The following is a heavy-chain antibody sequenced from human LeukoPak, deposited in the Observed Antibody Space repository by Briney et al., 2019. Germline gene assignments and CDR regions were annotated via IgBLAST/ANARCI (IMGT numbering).Heavy chain of an antibody. J-gene: IGHJ3*02. CDR3: ARARCSSTSCPMWAFDI. CDR2: IYYSGSS. CDR1: GGSINSYY. V-gene: IGHV4-59*01. Sequence: SETLSLTCSVSGGSINSYYWSWIRQPPGKGLEWIGYIYYSGSSKYNPSLKGRVTISVDTSKNQLSLKLSSVTAADTAAYYCARARCSSTSCPMWAFDIWGQGTMVTVSS. D-gene: IGHD2-2*01.